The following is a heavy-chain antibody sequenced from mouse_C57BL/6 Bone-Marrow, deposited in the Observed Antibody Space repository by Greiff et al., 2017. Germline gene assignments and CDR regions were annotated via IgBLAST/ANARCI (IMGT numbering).Heavy chain of an antibody. CDR1: GFSLTSYA. J-gene: IGHJ4*01. D-gene: IGHD2-10*02. CDR2: IWTAGGT. V-gene: IGHV2-9-1*01. CDR3: SRRYGNCLGYAMDY. Sequence: VQLKESGPGLVAPSQSLSITCTVSGFSLTSYAISWVRQPPGKGLEWLGVIWTAGGTNYNSALKSRLSISKDNSKSQVFLRMNSLQTDDTARYYCSRRYGNCLGYAMDYWGQGTSVTVSS.